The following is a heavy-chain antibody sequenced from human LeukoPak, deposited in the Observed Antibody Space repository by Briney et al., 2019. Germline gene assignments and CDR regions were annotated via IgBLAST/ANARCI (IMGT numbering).Heavy chain of an antibody. Sequence: GASVKVSCKASGYTFTSYYMHWVRQAPGQGLEWMGIINPSGGSTSYAQKFQGRVTMTRDTSTSTVYMELSSLRSEDTAVYYCARDLSGRHCSSTGCLYYHMDVWGKGTTVTISS. J-gene: IGHJ6*03. CDR3: ARDLSGRHCSSTGCLYYHMDV. CDR2: INPSGGST. CDR1: GYTFTSYY. D-gene: IGHD2-2*01. V-gene: IGHV1-46*01.